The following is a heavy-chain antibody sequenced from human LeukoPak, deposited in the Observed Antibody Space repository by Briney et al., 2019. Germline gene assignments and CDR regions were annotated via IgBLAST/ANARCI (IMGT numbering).Heavy chain of an antibody. CDR3: ARGGDYYDSSGFAFDI. Sequence: TLSLTCAVSGGSISSGGYSWSWIRQPPGKGLEWIGYIYHSGSTYYNPSLKSRVTISVDRSKNQFSLKLSSVTAADTAVYYCARGGDYYDSSGFAFDIWGQGTMVTVSS. D-gene: IGHD3-22*01. J-gene: IGHJ3*02. CDR1: GGSISSGGYS. V-gene: IGHV4-30-2*01. CDR2: IYHSGST.